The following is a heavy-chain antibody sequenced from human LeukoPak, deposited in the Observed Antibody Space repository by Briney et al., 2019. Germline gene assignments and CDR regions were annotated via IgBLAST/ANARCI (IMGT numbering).Heavy chain of an antibody. Sequence: SETLSLTCAVYGVSFSGYYWSWIRQPPGKGLEWIGEINHSGSTNYNPSLKSRVTISVDTSKNQFSLKLSSVTAADTAVYYCARAGGYFDWLLYFDYWGQGTLVTVSS. J-gene: IGHJ4*02. CDR1: GVSFSGYY. CDR3: ARAGGYFDWLLYFDY. CDR2: INHSGST. D-gene: IGHD3-9*01. V-gene: IGHV4-34*01.